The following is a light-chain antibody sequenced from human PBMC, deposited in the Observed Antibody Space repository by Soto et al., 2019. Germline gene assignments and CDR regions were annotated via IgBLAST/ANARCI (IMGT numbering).Light chain of an antibody. Sequence: QSALTQPASVSGSPGQSITLSCTGTSSDIGGYDYVSWYQRHPGKAPKLIIYDVNNRPSGVSNRFSGSKSGNTASLTISGLKAEDEGDYYCTSYASGSSHVVFGGGTKLTVL. J-gene: IGLJ2*01. CDR3: TSYASGSSHVV. V-gene: IGLV2-14*01. CDR2: DVN. CDR1: SSDIGGYDY.